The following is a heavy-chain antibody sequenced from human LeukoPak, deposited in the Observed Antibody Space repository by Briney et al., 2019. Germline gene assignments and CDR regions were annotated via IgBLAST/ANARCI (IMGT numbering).Heavy chain of an antibody. V-gene: IGHV4-59*01. CDR1: GGSISSYY. J-gene: IGHJ3*02. CDR2: IYYSGST. Sequence: SSETLSLTCTVSGGSISSYYWSWIRQPPGKGLEWIGYIYYSGSTNYNPSLKSRVTISVDTSKNQFSLKLSSVTAADTAVYYCAGSPCYDFWSGYYTDAFDIWGQGTMVTVSS. CDR3: AGSPCYDFWSGYYTDAFDI. D-gene: IGHD3-3*01.